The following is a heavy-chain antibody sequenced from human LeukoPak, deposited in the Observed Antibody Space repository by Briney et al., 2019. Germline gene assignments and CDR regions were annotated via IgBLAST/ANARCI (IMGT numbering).Heavy chain of an antibody. CDR1: GYGFTSYY. V-gene: IGHV1-46*03. CDR2: INPSVGGT. J-gene: IGHJ4*02. D-gene: IGHD3-10*01. CDR3: ARHGSGRYYPAEGRVDY. Sequence: AASVKVSCKAFGYGFTSYYIHWVRHAPGQGLEWMGIINPSVGGTTYARKFQGRVTMTRDASTSTVYMELSSLRSEDTAVYYCARHGSGRYYPAEGRVDYWGQGTLVTVSS.